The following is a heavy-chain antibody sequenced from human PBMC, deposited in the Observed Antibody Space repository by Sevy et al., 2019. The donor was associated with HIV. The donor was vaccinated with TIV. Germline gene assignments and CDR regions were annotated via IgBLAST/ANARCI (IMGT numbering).Heavy chain of an antibody. V-gene: IGHV4-59*01. CDR3: ARMNYSASAPGSWFDP. Sequence: SETLSLTCTVTGGSISSYYWSWIRQSPGRGMEWIGYMFYSGMTNYSPSLKSRVTMSVDTSKNHFSLKLKSVTAADTAIYYCARMNYSASAPGSWFDPCGQGTLVTVSS. CDR2: MFYSGMT. CDR1: GGSISSYY. J-gene: IGHJ5*02. D-gene: IGHD3-10*01.